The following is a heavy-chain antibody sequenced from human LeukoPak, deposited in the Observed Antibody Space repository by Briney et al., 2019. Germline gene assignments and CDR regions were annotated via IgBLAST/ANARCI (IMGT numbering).Heavy chain of an antibody. D-gene: IGHD1-14*01. CDR2: ISSSGSTI. V-gene: IGHV3-48*03. CDR3: ARDGNRAVGAFDI. CDR1: GFTFSSYE. J-gene: IGHJ3*02. Sequence: GGSLRLSCAASGFTFSSYEMNWVRQAPGKGLEWVSYISSSGSTIYHADSVKGRFTISRDNAKNSLYLQMNSLRAEDTAVYYCARDGNRAVGAFDIWGQGTMVTVSS.